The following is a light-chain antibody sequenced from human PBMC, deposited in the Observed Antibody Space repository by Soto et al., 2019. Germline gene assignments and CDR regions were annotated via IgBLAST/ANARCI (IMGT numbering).Light chain of an antibody. CDR1: QSVSSSN. Sequence: VLTQSPGNLSLSPGERATLACRASQSVSSSNLAWYQKKPGQAPRVLIYGASTRATGIPDRFSGSGSGSDFPLTISRLEPEDFAVYYCQQYDSPPYTFGQGTNLEIK. CDR3: QQYDSPPYT. CDR2: GAS. V-gene: IGKV3-20*01. J-gene: IGKJ2*01.